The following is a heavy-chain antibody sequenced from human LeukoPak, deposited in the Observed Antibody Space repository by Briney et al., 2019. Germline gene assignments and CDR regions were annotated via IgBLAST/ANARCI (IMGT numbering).Heavy chain of an antibody. CDR2: IYYSGST. D-gene: IGHD6-13*01. CDR1: GGSISSSSCY. Sequence: SETLSLTCTVSGGSISSSSCYWGWIRQPPGKGLEWIGSIYYSGSTYYNPSLKSRVTISVDTSKNQFSLKLSSVTAADTAVYYCARLSVAAAGTGWFDPWGQGTLVTVSS. CDR3: ARLSVAAAGTGWFDP. V-gene: IGHV4-39*01. J-gene: IGHJ5*02.